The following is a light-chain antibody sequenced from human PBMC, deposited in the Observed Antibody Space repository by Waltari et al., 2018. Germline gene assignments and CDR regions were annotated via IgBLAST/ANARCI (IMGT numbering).Light chain of an antibody. V-gene: IGKV3-11*01. Sequence: EIVLTQSPATLSLSPGERATLSCRASQGVSNYLALYQQKPGQAPRLLIYDASNRATGIPARFSGSGSGTDFTLTISSLEPEDFAVYYCQQRSNWLFGQGTRLEIK. J-gene: IGKJ5*01. CDR2: DAS. CDR1: QGVSNY. CDR3: QQRSNWL.